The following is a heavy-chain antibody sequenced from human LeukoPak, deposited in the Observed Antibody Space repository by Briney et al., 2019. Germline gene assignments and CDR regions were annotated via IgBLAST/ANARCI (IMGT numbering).Heavy chain of an antibody. V-gene: IGHV3-21*01. CDR3: ARAHYPTYYYDSSGYYATDY. CDR1: GFTFSSYS. CDR2: ISSSSSYI. J-gene: IGHJ4*02. D-gene: IGHD3-22*01. Sequence: PGGPLRLSCAASGFTFSSYSMNWVRQAPGKGLEWVSSISSSSSYIYYADSVKGRFTISRDNAKNSLYLQMNSLRAEDTAVYYCARAHYPTYYYDSSGYYATDYWGQGTLVTVSS.